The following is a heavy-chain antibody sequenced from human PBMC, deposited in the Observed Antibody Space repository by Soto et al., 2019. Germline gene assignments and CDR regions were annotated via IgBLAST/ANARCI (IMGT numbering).Heavy chain of an antibody. CDR2: IYYSGSS. J-gene: IGHJ4*02. Sequence: TLSLTCTVSGGSISTGGYYWSWIRQHPGKGLEWIGYIYYSGSSSYNLSLKGRLTISVDTSKNQFSLKLSSVTAADTAVYYCASTRDYFDYWGQEILVTVSS. CDR1: GGSISTGGYY. D-gene: IGHD1-1*01. CDR3: ASTRDYFDY. V-gene: IGHV4-31*03.